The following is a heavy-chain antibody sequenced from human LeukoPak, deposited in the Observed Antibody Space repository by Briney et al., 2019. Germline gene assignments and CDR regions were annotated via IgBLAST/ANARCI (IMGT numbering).Heavy chain of an antibody. CDR1: GFTFNSYS. CDR2: ISSSSSYI. CDR3: ARVITVAVEADY. J-gene: IGHJ4*02. D-gene: IGHD6-19*01. V-gene: IGHV3-21*01. Sequence: GGSLRLSCAASGFTFNSYSMNWVRQAPGKGLEWVSSISSSSSYIYYADSVKGRFTISRDNAKNSLYLQMNSLRTEDTAVYYCARVITVAVEADYWGQGTLVTVSS.